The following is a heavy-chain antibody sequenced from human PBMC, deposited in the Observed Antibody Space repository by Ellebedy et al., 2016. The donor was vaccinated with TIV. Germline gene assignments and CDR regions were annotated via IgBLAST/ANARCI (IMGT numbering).Heavy chain of an antibody. V-gene: IGHV3-74*01. D-gene: IGHD1-1*01. J-gene: IGHJ4*02. CDR2: INSDGSTA. CDR3: ARGDRPGNSKLVDF. Sequence: PGGSLRLSCAASGFTFTSYWMHWVRQAPGKGLVWVSRINSDGSTANYADSVKGRFTISRDNAKNTLSLQMNSLRAEDTAVYYCARGDRPGNSKLVDFWGQGTLVTVSS. CDR1: GFTFTSYW.